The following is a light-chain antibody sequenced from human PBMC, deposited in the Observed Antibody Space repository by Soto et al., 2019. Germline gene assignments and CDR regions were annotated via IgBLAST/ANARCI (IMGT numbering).Light chain of an antibody. CDR1: QSVSTNY. J-gene: IGKJ3*01. CDR2: GAS. V-gene: IGKV3-20*01. Sequence: EIVLTQSPGTLSLSPGDRATLSCRASQSVSTNYLAWYQQKLGQAPRLLIYGASSRATGIPDGFSGSGSGRDFAITISRLEREDFAVYYFHQYGSTPFTFGPGTKVDIK. CDR3: HQYGSTPFT.